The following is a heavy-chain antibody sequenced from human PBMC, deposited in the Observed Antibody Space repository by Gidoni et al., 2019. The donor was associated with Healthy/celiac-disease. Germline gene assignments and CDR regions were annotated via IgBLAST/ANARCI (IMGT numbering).Heavy chain of an antibody. CDR3: AKDPDTMDPPGELLLDAFDI. J-gene: IGHJ3*02. CDR1: VFTFSHYP. V-gene: IGHV3-23*01. D-gene: IGHD1-26*01. Sequence: VQLLDSGGGLVHRGGSLRLSCAASVFTFSHYPSSWVRPAPGKGLEWVSAISGSGGSTYYADSVKGRFTISRDNSKNTLYLQMNSLRAEDTAVYYCAKDPDTMDPPGELLLDAFDIWGQGTMVTVSS. CDR2: ISGSGGST.